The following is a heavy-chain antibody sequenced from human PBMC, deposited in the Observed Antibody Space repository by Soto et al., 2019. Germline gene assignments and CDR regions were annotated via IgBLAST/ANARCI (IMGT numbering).Heavy chain of an antibody. V-gene: IGHV3-74*01. J-gene: IGHJ4*02. CDR1: GFTFSDSW. CDR2: VNEHGTDS. D-gene: IGHD6-19*01. Sequence: EVQLVESGGGVVQPGGSLRLSCVASGFTFSDSWMHWVRQAPGKGLVWVSRVNEHGTDSNYADSVKGRFTISRDNAKNTVYLQMNGLRAEDTAVYYCARVAVVTRGIDYWGQGTLVTVSS. CDR3: ARVAVVTRGIDY.